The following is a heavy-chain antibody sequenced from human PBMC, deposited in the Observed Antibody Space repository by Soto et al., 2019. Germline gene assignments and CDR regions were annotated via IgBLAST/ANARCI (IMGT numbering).Heavy chain of an antibody. CDR3: ARVSVGVSVNWFDP. CDR2: ISAYNGNT. J-gene: IGHJ5*02. CDR1: GYTFTSYG. Sequence: ASVKVSCKASGYTFTSYGISWVRRAPGQGLEWMGWISAYNGNTNYAQKLQGRVTMTTDTSTSTAYMELRSLRSDDTAVYYCARVSVGVSVNWFDPWGQGTLVTVSS. V-gene: IGHV1-18*01. D-gene: IGHD2-8*01.